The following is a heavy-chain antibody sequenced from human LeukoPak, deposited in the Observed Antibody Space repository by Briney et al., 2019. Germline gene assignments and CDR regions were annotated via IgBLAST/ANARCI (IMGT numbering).Heavy chain of an antibody. J-gene: IGHJ4*02. CDR2: IYHSGST. D-gene: IGHD2-2*01. CDR3: ARDLEYGLDY. CDR1: GGSISSSYW. V-gene: IGHV4-4*02. Sequence: PSETLSLTCAVSGGSISSSYWWSWVRQPPGKGLEWIGEIYHSGSTNYNPSLKSRVTTLVDTSKNQFSLKLISVTAADTAVYYCARDLEYGLDYWGQGTLVTVSS.